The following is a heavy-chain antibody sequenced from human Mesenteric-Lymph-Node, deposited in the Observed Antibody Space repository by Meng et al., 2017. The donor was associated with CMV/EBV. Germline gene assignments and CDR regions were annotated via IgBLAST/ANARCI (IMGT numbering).Heavy chain of an antibody. CDR3: TRGGWNY. D-gene: IGHD6-19*01. V-gene: IGHV3-49*04. CDR2: IRSKAYDGTT. J-gene: IGHJ4*02. Sequence: GGSLRLSCTASGFTFGAYAMSWVRQAPGKGLEWVGFIRSKAYDGTTEYAASVKGRFTISRDDSKSIAYLQMNSLKTEDTAVYYCTRGGWNYWGQGTLVTVSS. CDR1: GFTFGAYA.